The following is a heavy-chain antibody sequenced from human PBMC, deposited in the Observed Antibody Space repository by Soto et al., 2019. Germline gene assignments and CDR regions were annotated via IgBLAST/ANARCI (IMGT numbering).Heavy chain of an antibody. J-gene: IGHJ4*02. V-gene: IGHV4-34*01. CDR1: GGSFSGYY. Sequence: KPSETLSLTCAVYGGSFSGYYWSWIRQPPGKGLEWIGEINHSGSTNYNPSLKSRVTISVDTSKNQFSLKLSSVTAADTAVYYCARGYSSSSRYYFDYWGQGTLVTVSS. CDR3: ARGYSSSSRYYFDY. CDR2: INHSGST. D-gene: IGHD6-6*01.